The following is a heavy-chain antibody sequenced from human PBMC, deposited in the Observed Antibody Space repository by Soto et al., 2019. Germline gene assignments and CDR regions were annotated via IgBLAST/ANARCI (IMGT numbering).Heavy chain of an antibody. D-gene: IGHD6-13*01. CDR3: ARDLDIAASWLYDMDV. J-gene: IGHJ6*02. CDR1: GGTFSSYA. V-gene: IGHV1-69*01. Sequence: QVQLVQSGAEVKKPGSSVKVSCKASGGTFSSYAISWVRQAPGQGLEWMGGIIPIFGTANYAQKFQGRVTITADESTSTDYMELSSLRSADTAVYYCARDLDIAASWLYDMDVWGPGTTVTVSS. CDR2: IIPIFGTA.